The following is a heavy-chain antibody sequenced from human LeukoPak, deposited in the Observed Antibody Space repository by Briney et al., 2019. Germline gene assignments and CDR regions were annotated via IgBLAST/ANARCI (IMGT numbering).Heavy chain of an antibody. CDR3: ARDSYYYDSSGYSGLY. J-gene: IGHJ4*02. Sequence: GKSLRLSCTASGFVFRNNAMHWVRQAPGRGLEWVADIWNDGNNKYYADSVRGRFTISRDNSKNTLYLQMNSLRVDDTARYYCARDSYYYDSSGYSGLYWGQGTLVTVSS. D-gene: IGHD3-22*01. V-gene: IGHV3-33*01. CDR2: IWNDGNNK. CDR1: GFVFRNNA.